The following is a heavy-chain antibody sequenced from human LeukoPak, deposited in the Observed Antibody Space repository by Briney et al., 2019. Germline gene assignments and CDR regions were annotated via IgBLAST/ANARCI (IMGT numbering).Heavy chain of an antibody. D-gene: IGHD1-26*01. CDR3: AKMKGHPLPKYYMDV. Sequence: GLSLGLFCGASGFTFSGFAMIWARRTPGKGLVWVLGIGGSGDNTLYAESVKDRFTISRDNSKNTLYLEMNSLRAEDTAIYYCAKMKGHPLPKYYMDVWGQGTTVTVSS. CDR1: GFTFSGFA. J-gene: IGHJ6*01. V-gene: IGHV3-23*01. CDR2: IGGSGDNT.